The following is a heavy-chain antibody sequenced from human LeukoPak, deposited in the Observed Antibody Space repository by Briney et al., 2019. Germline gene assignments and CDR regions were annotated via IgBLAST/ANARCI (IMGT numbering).Heavy chain of an antibody. CDR3: AKGVLRYFDWLPHFDY. Sequence: GSLRLSRAASGFTFSSYAMSWVHQAPGKGLEWVSAISGSGGSTYYADSVKGRFTISRDNSKNTLYLQMNSLRAEDTAVYYCAKGVLRYFDWLPHFDYWGQGTLVTVSS. CDR2: ISGSGGST. V-gene: IGHV3-23*01. CDR1: GFTFSSYA. D-gene: IGHD3-9*01. J-gene: IGHJ4*02.